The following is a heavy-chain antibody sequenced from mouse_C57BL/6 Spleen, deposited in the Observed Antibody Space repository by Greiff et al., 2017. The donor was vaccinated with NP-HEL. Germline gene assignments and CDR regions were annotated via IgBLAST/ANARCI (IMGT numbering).Heavy chain of an antibody. CDR1: GYTFTSYW. J-gene: IGHJ2*01. Sequence: QVQLQQPGAELVKPGASVKLSCKASGYTFTSYWMHWVKQRPGQGLEWIGMIHPNSGSTNYNEKFKSKATLTVDKSSSTAYMQLSSLTSEDSAVYYCARWDITTVVAKDGWGKGTTLTV. CDR3: ARWDITTVVAKDG. V-gene: IGHV1-64*01. CDR2: IHPNSGST. D-gene: IGHD1-1*01.